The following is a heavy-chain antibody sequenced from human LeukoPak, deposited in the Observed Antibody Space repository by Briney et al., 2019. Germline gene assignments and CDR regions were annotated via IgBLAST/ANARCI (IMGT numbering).Heavy chain of an antibody. V-gene: IGHV4-34*01. D-gene: IGHD5-18*01. CDR3: ASSTDTADAFDI. Sequence: SETLSLTCAVYGGSFSAYYWSWIRQPPGKGLEWIGEINQSGSTNYNPSLKSRVTMSVDTSKNQFSLNLSSVTAADTAVYYCASSTDTADAFDIWGQGTMVTVSS. CDR1: GGSFSAYY. J-gene: IGHJ3*02. CDR2: INQSGST.